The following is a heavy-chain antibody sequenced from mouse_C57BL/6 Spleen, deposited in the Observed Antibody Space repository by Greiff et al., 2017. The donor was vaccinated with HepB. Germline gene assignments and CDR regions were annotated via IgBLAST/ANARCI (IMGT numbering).Heavy chain of an antibody. D-gene: IGHD2-5*01. CDR3: AIYSNPLYWYFDV. CDR1: GYTFTSYW. Sequence: VKLQESGAELVKPGASVKMSCKASGYTFTSYWITWVKQRPGQGLEWIGDIYPGSGSTNYNEKFKSKATLTVDTSSSTAYMQLSSLTSEDSAVYYCAIYSNPLYWYFDVWGTGTTVTVSS. CDR2: IYPGSGST. V-gene: IGHV1-55*01. J-gene: IGHJ1*03.